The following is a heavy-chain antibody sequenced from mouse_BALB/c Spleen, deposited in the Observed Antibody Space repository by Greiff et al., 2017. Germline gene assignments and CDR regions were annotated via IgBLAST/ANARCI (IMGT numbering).Heavy chain of an antibody. J-gene: IGHJ4*01. CDR3: AREVGRYYAMDY. Sequence: EVKLVESGPSLVKPSQTLSLTCSVTGDSITSGYWNWIRKFPGNKLEYMGYISYSGSTYYNPSLKSRISITRDTSKNQYYLQLNYVTTEDTATYYCAREVGRYYAMDYWGQGTSVTVSS. CDR1: GDSITSGY. V-gene: IGHV3-8*02. D-gene: IGHD4-1*01. CDR2: ISYSGST.